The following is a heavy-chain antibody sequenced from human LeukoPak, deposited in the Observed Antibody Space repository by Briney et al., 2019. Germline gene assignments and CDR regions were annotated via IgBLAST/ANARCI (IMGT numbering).Heavy chain of an antibody. CDR1: GFTFSSYG. J-gene: IGHJ6*02. CDR3: ARSLDCSSTSCPYYYGMDV. V-gene: IGHV3-30*03. Sequence: GGSLRLSCAASGFTFSSYGMYWVRQAPGKGLEWVAVISYDGSNKYYADSVKGRFTISRDNSKNTLYLQMNSLRAEDTAVYYCARSLDCSSTSCPYYYGMDVWGQGTTVTVSS. D-gene: IGHD2-2*01. CDR2: ISYDGSNK.